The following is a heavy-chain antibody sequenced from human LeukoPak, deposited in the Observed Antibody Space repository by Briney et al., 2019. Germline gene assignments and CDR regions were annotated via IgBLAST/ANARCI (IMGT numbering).Heavy chain of an antibody. CDR1: GFTFSSYA. Sequence: GGSLRLSCAASGFTFSSYAMHWVRQAPGKGLVWVAVISYDGSNKYYADSVKGRFTISRDNSKNTLYLQMNSLRAEDTAVYYCARDGGAARDFDYWGQGTLVTVSS. D-gene: IGHD6-6*01. CDR2: ISYDGSNK. J-gene: IGHJ4*02. CDR3: ARDGGAARDFDY. V-gene: IGHV3-30*01.